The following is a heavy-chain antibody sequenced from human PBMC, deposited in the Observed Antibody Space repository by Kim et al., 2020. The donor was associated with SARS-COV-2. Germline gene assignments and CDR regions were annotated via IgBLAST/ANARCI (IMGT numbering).Heavy chain of an antibody. CDR3: AILNWDDETNY. CDR2: INNGGDT. D-gene: IGHD1-1*01. CDR1: GFPLTTFA. Sequence: GGSLRLSCAASGFPLTTFASSWVRQAPGKGLEWVSVINNGGDTFYAGSVRGRFTISRDSFKNTLYLQMNSLLAEDTATYYYAILNWDDETNYWGQGSLV. V-gene: IGHV3-23*01. J-gene: IGHJ4*02.